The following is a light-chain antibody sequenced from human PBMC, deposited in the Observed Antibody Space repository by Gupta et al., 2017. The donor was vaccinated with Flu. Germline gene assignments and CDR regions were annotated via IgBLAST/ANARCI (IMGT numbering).Light chain of an antibody. J-gene: IGLJ3*02. V-gene: IGLV4-69*01. CDR2: LNSDGSH. CDR3: QTWGTGGWV. Sequence: QLVLPQSPSASASLGASVKLTCTLSSGHSSYAIAWHQQQPEKGPRYLMKLNSDGSHSKGDGIPDRFSGSCSGAERYLTISSLQSEDEADYYCQTWGTGGWVFGGGTKLTVL. CDR1: SGHSSYA.